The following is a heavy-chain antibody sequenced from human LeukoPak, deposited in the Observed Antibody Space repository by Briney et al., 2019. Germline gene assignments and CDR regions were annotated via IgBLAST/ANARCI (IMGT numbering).Heavy chain of an antibody. Sequence: GGSLRLSCAASGFTFDTYAMAWVRQAPGKGLEWVSGITGSGINTCYADSVKGRFTISRDNSQNTLFPQMENLRAEDTAVYFCAKRDFSNSRDYFPLFDSWGQGTLVTVSS. D-gene: IGHD5-24*01. V-gene: IGHV3-23*01. CDR1: GFTFDTYA. CDR2: ITGSGINT. CDR3: AKRDFSNSRDYFPLFDS. J-gene: IGHJ4*02.